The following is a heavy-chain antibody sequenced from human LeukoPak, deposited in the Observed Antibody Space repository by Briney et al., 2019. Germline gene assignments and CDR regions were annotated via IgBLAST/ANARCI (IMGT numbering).Heavy chain of an antibody. CDR1: GFTFSDYY. D-gene: IGHD6-13*01. V-gene: IGHV3-11*06. Sequence: GGSLRRSCAASGFTFSDYYMSWIRQAPGKGLEWVSYISSSSSYTNYADSVKGRFTISRDNAKNSLYLQMNSLRAEDTAVYYCARAAAGPFDYWGQGTLVTVSS. CDR2: ISSSSSYT. CDR3: ARAAAGPFDY. J-gene: IGHJ4*02.